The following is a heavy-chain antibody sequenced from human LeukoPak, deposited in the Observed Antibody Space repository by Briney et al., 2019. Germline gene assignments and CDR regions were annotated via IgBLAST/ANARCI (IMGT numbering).Heavy chain of an antibody. J-gene: IGHJ6*02. V-gene: IGHV4-59*12. CDR3: ARGSGGGSGSYYKDHYYGMDV. CDR1: GGSISSYY. D-gene: IGHD3-10*01. Sequence: TSSETLSLTCTVSGGSISSYYWSWIRQPPGKGLEWIGNIYDSGSTNYNPSLKSRVTMSVDTSKNQFSLKLNTVTAADTAVYYCARGSGGGSGSYYKDHYYGMDVWGPGTTVTVS. CDR2: IYDSGST.